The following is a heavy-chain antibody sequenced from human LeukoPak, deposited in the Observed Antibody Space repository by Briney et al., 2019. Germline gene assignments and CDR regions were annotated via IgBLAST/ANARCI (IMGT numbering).Heavy chain of an antibody. V-gene: IGHV3-9*01. CDR2: ISWNSGSI. J-gene: IGHJ4*02. Sequence: GRSLRLSCAASGFTFDDYAMHWVRQAPGKGLEWVSGISWNSGSIGYADSVKGRFTISRDNSKNTLYLQMNSLRAEDTAVYYCAKAQSPLIVGAPEYWGQGTLVTVSS. CDR1: GFTFDDYA. D-gene: IGHD1-26*01. CDR3: AKAQSPLIVGAPEY.